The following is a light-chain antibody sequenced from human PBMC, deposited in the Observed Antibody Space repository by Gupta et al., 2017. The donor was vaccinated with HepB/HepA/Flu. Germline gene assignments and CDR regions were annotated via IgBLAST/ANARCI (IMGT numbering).Light chain of an antibody. CDR1: SSDVGSYNL. CDR3: CSYAGSSTYVV. Sequence: QSALTQPASVSGSPGQSIPLSCTGPSSDVGSYNLVSWYQQHPGKAPKLMIYEVSKRPSGVSNRFSGSKSGNTASLTISGLQAEDEADYYCCSYAGSSTYVVFGGGTKLTVL. J-gene: IGLJ2*01. CDR2: EVS. V-gene: IGLV2-23*02.